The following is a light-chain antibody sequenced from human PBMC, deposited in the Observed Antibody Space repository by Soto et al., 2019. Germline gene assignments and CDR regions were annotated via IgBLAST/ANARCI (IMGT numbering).Light chain of an antibody. CDR3: QQYGSSRLT. CDR1: QSVSNNY. J-gene: IGKJ4*01. CDR2: SAS. Sequence: EIVLTQSPGTLSLSPGERATLSCRASQSVSNNYLAWYQQKPGQAPRLLIYSASIRATGIPDRFSGSGSGTDFTLTIRRLEPEDFAVYHCQQYGSSRLTFGGGTKVEIK. V-gene: IGKV3-20*01.